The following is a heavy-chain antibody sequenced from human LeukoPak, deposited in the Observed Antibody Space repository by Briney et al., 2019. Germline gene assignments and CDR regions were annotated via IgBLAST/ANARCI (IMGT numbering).Heavy chain of an antibody. Sequence: ASVKVSCKASGYTFTGYYMHWVRQAPGQGLEWMGWIYPNSGGTNYAQKFQGRVTMTRDTSISTAYMELSRLRSDATAVYSCAREVVVVITTSVENAFDIWGQGTMVTVSS. CDR2: IYPNSGGT. CDR1: GYTFTGYY. CDR3: AREVVVVITTSVENAFDI. V-gene: IGHV1-2*02. D-gene: IGHD3-22*01. J-gene: IGHJ3*02.